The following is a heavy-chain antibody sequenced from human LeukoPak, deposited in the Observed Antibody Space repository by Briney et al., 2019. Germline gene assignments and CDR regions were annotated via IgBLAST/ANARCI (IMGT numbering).Heavy chain of an antibody. CDR2: IDWDGDT. D-gene: IGHD5-12*01. J-gene: IGHJ3*02. Sequence: SGPTLVKPTQTLTLTCTFSGFSLTTRGMCVSWVRQPPGKALEWLAHIDWDGDTYYSTPLKSRLTISKDTSKNQVVLTMTNMDPVDTGTYYCARWDLANAFDIWGHGTLVTVSS. V-gene: IGHV2-70*20. CDR1: GFSLTTRGMC. CDR3: ARWDLANAFDI.